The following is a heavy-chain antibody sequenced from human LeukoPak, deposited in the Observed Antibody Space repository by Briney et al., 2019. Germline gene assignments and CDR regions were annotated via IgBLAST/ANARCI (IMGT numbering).Heavy chain of an antibody. J-gene: IGHJ4*02. D-gene: IGHD2/OR15-2a*01. CDR1: GFTFSNAW. CDR2: IKQDGSEK. V-gene: IGHV3-7*01. CDR3: ARGIILSDY. Sequence: GGSLRLSCAASGFTFSNAWMSWVRQAPGKGLEWVANIKQDGSEKYYVDSVKGRFTISRDNAKNSLYLQMNSLRAEDTAVYYCARGIILSDYWGQGTLVTVSS.